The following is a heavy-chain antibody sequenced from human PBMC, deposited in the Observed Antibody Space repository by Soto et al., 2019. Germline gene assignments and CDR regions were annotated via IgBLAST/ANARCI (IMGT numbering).Heavy chain of an antibody. CDR3: TIGSWSGEVFDI. Sequence: QVQLVQSGAEVKKPGSSVKVSCKDSGGTFSTYSRFWVRQAPGQGLEWMGRIIPMLGIRNYAQRFQDRVTITADKSTATAHMELSSLRSEDTALYYCTIGSWSGEVFDIWGQGTMVTVSS. J-gene: IGHJ3*02. D-gene: IGHD2-21*01. CDR2: IIPMLGIR. CDR1: GGTFSTYS. V-gene: IGHV1-69*02.